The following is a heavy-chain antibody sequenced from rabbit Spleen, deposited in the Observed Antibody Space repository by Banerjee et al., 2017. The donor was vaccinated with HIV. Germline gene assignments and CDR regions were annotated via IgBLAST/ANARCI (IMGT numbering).Heavy chain of an antibody. V-gene: IGHV1S45*01. Sequence: QEQLEESGGDLVKPEGSLTLTCTASGFSFSISSYMCWVRQAPGKGLEWIACIDAGSSSGFTYSATWAKGRFTCSKTSSTTVTLQMTSLTVADTATYFCARDTGSSFSSYGMDLWGQGTLVTVS. J-gene: IGHJ6*01. CDR1: GFSFSISSY. CDR2: IDAGSSSGFT. D-gene: IGHD8-1*01. CDR3: ARDTGSSFSSYGMDL.